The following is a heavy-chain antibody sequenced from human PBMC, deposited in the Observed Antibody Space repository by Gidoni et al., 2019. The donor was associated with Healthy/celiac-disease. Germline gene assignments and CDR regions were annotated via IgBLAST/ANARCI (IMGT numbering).Heavy chain of an antibody. V-gene: IGHV3-13*04. CDR2: IGTAGDT. J-gene: IGHJ6*02. D-gene: IGHD3-10*01. CDR1: GFTFSSYD. CDR3: ARDLSRITMAYGMDV. Sequence: EVQLVESGGGLVQPGGSLRLSCAASGFTFSSYDMHWVRQATGKGLEWVSAIGTAGDTYYPGSVKGRFTISRENAKNSLYLQMNSLRAGDTAVYYCARDLSRITMAYGMDVWGQGTTVTVSS.